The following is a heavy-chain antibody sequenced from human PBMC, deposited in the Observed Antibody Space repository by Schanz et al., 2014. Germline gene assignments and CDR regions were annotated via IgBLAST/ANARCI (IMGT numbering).Heavy chain of an antibody. CDR3: AKDAENTATITDYFDY. J-gene: IGHJ4*02. V-gene: IGHV3-74*01. CDR1: GFTFSPYW. D-gene: IGHD5-12*01. Sequence: EVQLAESGGGLVQPGGSLRLSCGSSGFTFSPYWMHWVRQAPGKGLVWVSRINGDGSNTYYADAVRGRFTISRDNSKTTGYLQMNSLRAEDAAVYYCAKDAENTATITDYFDYWGQGTLVTVSS. CDR2: INGDGSNT.